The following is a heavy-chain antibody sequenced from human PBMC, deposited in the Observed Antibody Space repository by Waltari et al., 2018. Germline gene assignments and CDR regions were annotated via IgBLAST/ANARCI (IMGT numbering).Heavy chain of an antibody. J-gene: IGHJ6*02. Sequence: QLQLQESGPGLVQPYANLSLTCPVSGGSINTGGPSWVWIRQAPGKGLEWIGSIFYFGGRTFYAPSLKSRVSFSVDTSKNHFSLSLRSATAADTAVYFCARRSDYFDGSLDFGMDVWGQGTTVTVSS. CDR3: ARRSDYFDGSLDFGMDV. V-gene: IGHV4-39*02. CDR2: IFYFGGRT. CDR1: GGSINTGGPS. D-gene: IGHD3-22*01.